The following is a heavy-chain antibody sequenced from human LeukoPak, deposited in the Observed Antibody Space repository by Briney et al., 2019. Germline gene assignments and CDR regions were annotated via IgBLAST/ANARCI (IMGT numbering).Heavy chain of an antibody. V-gene: IGHV1-46*01. J-gene: IGHJ4*02. CDR1: GYTFTSYY. D-gene: IGHD5-12*01. CDR2: INPSGDST. CDR3: ARGGGYALSY. Sequence: GASVKVSCKASGYTFTSYYMHWVRQAPGQGLEWMGTINPSGDSTNYAQKFQGRVTLTRDTSTSTLYMELSSLGSEDTAMYYCARGGGYALSYWGQGTLVIVSS.